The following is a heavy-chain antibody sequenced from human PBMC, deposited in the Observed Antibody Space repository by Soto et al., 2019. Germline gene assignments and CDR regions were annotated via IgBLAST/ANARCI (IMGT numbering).Heavy chain of an antibody. CDR3: ARKPMTGSQAGAFDI. CDR1: GFTFSNYL. V-gene: IGHV3-21*06. CDR2: IKSDSSSL. J-gene: IGHJ3*02. Sequence: VQLVESGGGLVEPGGSLRLSCAASGFTFSNYLMNWVRQAPGKGLEWVSSIKSDSSSLYYADSVKGRFTISRDNAKNSLHLQINSLRVEATAMYFCARKPMTGSQAGAFDIWGQWTMVTVSS. D-gene: IGHD3-9*01.